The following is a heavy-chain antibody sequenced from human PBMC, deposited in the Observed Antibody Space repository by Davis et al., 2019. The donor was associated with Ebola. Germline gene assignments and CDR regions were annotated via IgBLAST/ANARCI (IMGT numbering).Heavy chain of an antibody. V-gene: IGHV5-51*01. CDR1: GYSFTSYW. CDR3: ARRGAVAEWAFDY. CDR2: IYPGDSDT. Sequence: KVSCKDSGYSFTSYWIGWVRQMPGKGLEWMGIIYPGDSDTRYSPSFQGQVTISADKSISTAYLQWSSLKASDTAMYYCARRGAVAEWAFDYWGQGTLVTVSS. D-gene: IGHD6-19*01. J-gene: IGHJ4*02.